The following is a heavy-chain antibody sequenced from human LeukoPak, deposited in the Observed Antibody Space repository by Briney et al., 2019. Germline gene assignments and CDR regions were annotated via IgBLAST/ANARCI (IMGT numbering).Heavy chain of an antibody. CDR1: GFTFSGSA. CDR2: IRSKANSYAT. D-gene: IGHD5-18*01. J-gene: IGHJ4*02. Sequence: PGGSQRLSCAASGFTFSGSAMHWVRQASGKGLEWVGRIRSKANSYATAYAASVKGRFTISRDDSKNTAYLQMNSLKTEDTAVYYCTASVLYVDTAMEIDYWGQGTLVTVSS. V-gene: IGHV3-73*01. CDR3: TASVLYVDTAMEIDY.